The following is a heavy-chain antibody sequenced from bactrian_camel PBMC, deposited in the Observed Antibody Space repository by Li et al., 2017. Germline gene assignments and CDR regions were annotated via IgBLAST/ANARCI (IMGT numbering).Heavy chain of an antibody. CDR1: GFTYDRNS. V-gene: IGHV3S1*01. Sequence: QLVESGGGSVQAGGSLTLSCTVSGFTYDRNSMAWFRQVPGKEREGVAAIYLRTGAAYYSDSVQGRFTISHDNAKNTLTLQMNSLKSEDTALYYCATGISSWLGTEYNYWGQGTQVTVS. CDR2: IYLRTGAA. D-gene: IGHD6*01. J-gene: IGHJ4*01. CDR3: ATGISSWLGTEYNY.